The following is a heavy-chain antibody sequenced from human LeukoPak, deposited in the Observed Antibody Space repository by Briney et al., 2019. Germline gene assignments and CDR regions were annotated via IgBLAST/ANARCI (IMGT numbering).Heavy chain of an antibody. J-gene: IGHJ4*02. Sequence: SETLSLTCTVSGGSINSYFWSWIWQPPGKGLEWIGYIYYSDNTNYNPSLKSRVTISVETSKNQFSLKLTSVTAADTAVYYCARGVNYDSGSYYDYWGQGTLVTVSS. CDR2: IYYSDNT. V-gene: IGHV4-59*01. D-gene: IGHD3-10*01. CDR3: ARGVNYDSGSYYDY. CDR1: GGSINSYF.